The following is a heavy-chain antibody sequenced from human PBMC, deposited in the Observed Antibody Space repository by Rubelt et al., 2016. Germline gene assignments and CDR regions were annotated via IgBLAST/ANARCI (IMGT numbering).Heavy chain of an antibody. CDR2: ISHSGTT. D-gene: IGHD3-10*01. Sequence: QVQLQESGPGLVKPSETLSLTCTVSGFSISSGYLWGWIRQPPGKGLEWIGSISHSGTTYYNPSLKSRVTISVDTSKNQFSLNLNSVTAADTAVYYCARGGHGDSVGRFEFWGQGTLVTVSS. CDR3: ARGGHGDSVGRFEF. CDR1: GFSISSGYL. J-gene: IGHJ4*02. V-gene: IGHV4-38-2*02.